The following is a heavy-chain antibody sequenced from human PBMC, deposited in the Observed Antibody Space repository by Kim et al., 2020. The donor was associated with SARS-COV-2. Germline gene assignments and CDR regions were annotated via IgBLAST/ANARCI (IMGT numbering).Heavy chain of an antibody. Sequence: SETLSLTCTXSGGSISSSSYYWGWIRQPPGKGLEWIGWIYYSGSTYYNPSLKSRVTISVDTSKNQFSLKLSSVTAADTAVYYCARVSDPYNWFDPWGQGTLVTVSS. CDR2: IYYSGST. CDR3: ARVSDPYNWFDP. J-gene: IGHJ5*02. D-gene: IGHD2-21*02. V-gene: IGHV4-39*07. CDR1: GGSISSSSYY.